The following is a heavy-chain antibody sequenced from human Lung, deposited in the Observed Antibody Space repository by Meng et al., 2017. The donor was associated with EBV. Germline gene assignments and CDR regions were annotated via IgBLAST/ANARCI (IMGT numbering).Heavy chain of an antibody. V-gene: IGHV4-4*02. D-gene: IGHD5/OR15-5a*01. CDR2: IYHSGST. CDR3: ARVCEVCLDY. CDR1: GGAISSSNW. Sequence: QVQLRESGPRLGKPSGAPSLTLPCSGGAISSSNWWSWVRQPPGKGLEWIGEIYHSGSTNYNPSLKSRVTISVDKSKNQFSLKLSSVTAADTAVYYCARVCEVCLDYWGQGTLVTVSS. J-gene: IGHJ4*02.